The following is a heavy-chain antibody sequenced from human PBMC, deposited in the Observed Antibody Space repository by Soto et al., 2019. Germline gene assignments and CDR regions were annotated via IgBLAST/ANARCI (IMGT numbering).Heavy chain of an antibody. D-gene: IGHD3-10*01. J-gene: IGHJ5*02. Sequence: QIQLVQSGAEVKKPGASVKVSCRASGYTFTGYYLHWVRQAPGQGLEWMGWVNPISGDTNSAQKFQDRVIMTRDRYITTVHMELSRLRSDDTAVYYCAREEGFRITMDRGRWFDPWGQGTLVTVSS. V-gene: IGHV1-2*02. CDR1: GYTFTGYY. CDR3: AREEGFRITMDRGRWFDP. CDR2: VNPISGDT.